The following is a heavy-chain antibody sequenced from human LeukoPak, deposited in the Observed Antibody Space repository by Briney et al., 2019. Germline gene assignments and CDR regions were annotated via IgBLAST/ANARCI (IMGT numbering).Heavy chain of an antibody. CDR1: GFTFSRHY. V-gene: IGHV3-7*01. J-gene: IGHJ3*02. D-gene: IGHD2-21*01. CDR3: ARESVTGGGDDASDI. CDR2: IKQDGSDK. Sequence: GGSLRLSCAASGFTFSRHYMSWVRQAPGKGLEWVANIKQDGSDKFYVDSVRGRFTISRDNAKSSLYLQMNSLRAEDTAVYYCARESVTGGGDDASDIWGQGTMVTVSS.